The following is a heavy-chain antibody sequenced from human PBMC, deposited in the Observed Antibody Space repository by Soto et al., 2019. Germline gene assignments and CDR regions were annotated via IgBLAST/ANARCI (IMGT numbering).Heavy chain of an antibody. CDR1: GFTFNTYD. CDR2: ITTSSAYI. Sequence: EVQLVESGGGLVKPGGSLRLSCAASGFTFNTYDMNWVRQAPGKGLEWVSSITTSSAYIYYADSLKGRITISRDNAKNSLFLQINSLRAEDTAVYYCVSSGTSRLLRLSWFDTWGQGTLVTVSS. J-gene: IGHJ5*02. D-gene: IGHD2-21*01. CDR3: VSSGTSRLLRLSWFDT. V-gene: IGHV3-21*01.